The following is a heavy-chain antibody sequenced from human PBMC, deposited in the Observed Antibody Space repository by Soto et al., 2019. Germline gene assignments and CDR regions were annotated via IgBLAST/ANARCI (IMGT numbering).Heavy chain of an antibody. CDR3: AREGGSYDCGGYLIRGGFDI. D-gene: IGHD3-22*01. Sequence: QVQLQESGPGLVKPSQTLSLTCSVSGDSISRIDYYWTWIRQHPEKGLEWIGNIYFRGNTYYSPSLESRLSIIVGPSKNPFSLKLASVTAADTAVYYCAREGGSYDCGGYLIRGGFDIWGQGTMVTVSS. V-gene: IGHV4-31*03. CDR1: GDSISRIDYY. J-gene: IGHJ3*02. CDR2: IYFRGNT.